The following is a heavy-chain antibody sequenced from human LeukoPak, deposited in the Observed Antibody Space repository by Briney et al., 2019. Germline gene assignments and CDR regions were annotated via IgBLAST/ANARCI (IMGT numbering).Heavy chain of an antibody. V-gene: IGHV3-23*01. CDR1: GFTFSSYA. CDR2: ISGSGGST. J-gene: IGHJ6*02. CDR3: ARGGRGYDQYYYYGMDV. D-gene: IGHD5-12*01. Sequence: GGSLRLSCAASGFTFSSYAMSWVRQAPGKGLEWVSAISGSGGSTYYADSLRGRFTISRDNSKNTLYLQMNSLRAEDTAVYYCARGGRGYDQYYYYGMDVWGQGTTVTVSS.